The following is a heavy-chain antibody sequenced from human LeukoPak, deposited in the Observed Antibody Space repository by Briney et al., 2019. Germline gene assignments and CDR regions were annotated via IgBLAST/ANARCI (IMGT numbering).Heavy chain of an antibody. CDR3: ARDRSDQYAFDI. CDR1: GGSISSYY. D-gene: IGHD2-2*01. CDR2: NYYSGST. J-gene: IGHJ3*02. Sequence: ETLSLTCTVSGGSISSYYWSWIRQPPGKGLEWIGYNYYSGSTNYNPSLKSRVTISVDTSKNQFSLKLTSVTAADTAVYYCARDRSDQYAFDIWGQGTMVTVSS. V-gene: IGHV4-59*01.